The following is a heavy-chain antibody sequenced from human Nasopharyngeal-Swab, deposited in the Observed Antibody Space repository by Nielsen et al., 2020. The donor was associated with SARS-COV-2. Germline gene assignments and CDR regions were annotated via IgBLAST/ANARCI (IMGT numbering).Heavy chain of an antibody. Sequence: GGSLRLSCAASGPTFRTYWMHWVRQAPGKGLEWISEIHGDGRNTNYADSVKGRFTISRDNAKSTLYLQMNSLRVEDTAVYYCVRDNYGVDYWGQGTLVTVSS. CDR2: IHGDGRNT. V-gene: IGHV3-74*01. J-gene: IGHJ4*02. CDR1: GPTFRTYW. D-gene: IGHD3-10*01. CDR3: VRDNYGVDY.